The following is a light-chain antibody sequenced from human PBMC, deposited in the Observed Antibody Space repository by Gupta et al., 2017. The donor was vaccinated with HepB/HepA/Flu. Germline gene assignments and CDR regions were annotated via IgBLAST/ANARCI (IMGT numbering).Light chain of an antibody. CDR3: HQYGTSLRT. CDR2: GAS. CDR1: QKLHDPY. J-gene: IGKJ1*01. Sequence: IVFTPSPGPLSLSPREHASLSCRASQKLHDPYLAWYQQKPGQAPKLLIYGASTRANGIPDIFSGSGSGTDFTLTISRLQPEDLAGYYCHQYGTSLRTFGQGTKVEIK. V-gene: IGKV3-20*01.